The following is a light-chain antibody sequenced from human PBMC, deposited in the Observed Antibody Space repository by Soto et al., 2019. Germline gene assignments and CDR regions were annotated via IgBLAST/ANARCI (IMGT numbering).Light chain of an antibody. J-gene: IGKJ1*01. CDR3: QQYNSYWRT. V-gene: IGKV1-5*03. Sequence: DIQMTQSPSTLSASVGDRVTITCRASQSISSWLAWYQQKPGKAPKLLIYKASSLESGVPSRFSGCGSGTEFTLTISSLQPDDFATYYCQQYNSYWRTFGQGTKVEIK. CDR2: KAS. CDR1: QSISSW.